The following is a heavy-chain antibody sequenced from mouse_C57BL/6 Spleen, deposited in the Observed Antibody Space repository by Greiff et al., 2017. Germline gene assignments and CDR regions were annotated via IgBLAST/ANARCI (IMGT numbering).Heavy chain of an antibody. J-gene: IGHJ3*01. CDR3: AKKGNGYSFAY. D-gene: IGHD2-2*01. CDR2: IYPGSGSS. V-gene: IGHV1-55*01. CDR1: GYTFTSYW. Sequence: QVQLKQPGAELVKPGASVKMSCKASGYTFTSYWITWVKQRPGQGLEWIGDIYPGSGSSNYNEKFKSKATLTVDTSSSTAYMQLSSLTSEDSAVYYCAKKGNGYSFAYWGQGTLVTVSA.